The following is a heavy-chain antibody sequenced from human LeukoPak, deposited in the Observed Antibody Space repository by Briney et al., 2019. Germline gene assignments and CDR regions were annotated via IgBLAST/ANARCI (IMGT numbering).Heavy chain of an antibody. D-gene: IGHD4-11*01. V-gene: IGHV4-59*01. CDR1: GGSISSYY. Sequence: PSETLSLTCTVSGGSISSYYWSWIRQPPGKGLQWIGYIYYSGSTNYNPSLKSRVTISVDTSKNQFSLKLSSVTAADTAVYYCASSVGYSNYYYYGMDVWGQGTTVTVSS. CDR2: IYYSGST. CDR3: ASSVGYSNYYYYGMDV. J-gene: IGHJ6*02.